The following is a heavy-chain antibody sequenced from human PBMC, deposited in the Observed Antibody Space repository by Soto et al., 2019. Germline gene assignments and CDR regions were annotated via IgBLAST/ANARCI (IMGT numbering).Heavy chain of an antibody. D-gene: IGHD3-3*01. CDR3: ASVHGYDFWSHFVY. V-gene: IGHV1-18*01. J-gene: IGHJ4*02. Sequence: QVQLVQSGAAVKKPGASVKVSCKASGYTFTSYGIRWVRQAPGQGLEWMGWISAYNGNTNYAQKLQGRVTMTTDTSTSTAYMELRSLRSDDTAVYYCASVHGYDFWSHFVYWGQGTLVTVSS. CDR1: GYTFTSYG. CDR2: ISAYNGNT.